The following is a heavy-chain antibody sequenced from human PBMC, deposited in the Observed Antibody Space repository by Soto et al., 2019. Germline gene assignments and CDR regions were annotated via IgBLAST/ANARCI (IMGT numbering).Heavy chain of an antibody. CDR3: ARAGYCSSTSCYWVPYYYMDV. Sequence: QVQLVQSGAEVKKPGASVKVSCKASGYTFTSYGISWVRQAPGQGLEWMGWISAYNGNTNYAQKLQGRVTMTTDTSTSTAYMELRCLRSDDTVVYYCARAGYCSSTSCYWVPYYYMDVWGKGTTVTVSS. D-gene: IGHD2-2*01. J-gene: IGHJ6*03. V-gene: IGHV1-18*01. CDR2: ISAYNGNT. CDR1: GYTFTSYG.